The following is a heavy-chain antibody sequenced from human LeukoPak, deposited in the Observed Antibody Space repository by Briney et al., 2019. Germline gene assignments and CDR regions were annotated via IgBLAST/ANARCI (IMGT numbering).Heavy chain of an antibody. D-gene: IGHD3-9*01. CDR2: INHSGST. CDR1: GFTFSSYW. J-gene: IGHJ4*02. Sequence: GSLRLSCAASGFTFSSYWMHWVRQAPGKGLEWIGEINHSGSTNYNPSLKSRVTISVDTSKNQFSLKLSSVTAADTAVYYCARGVGVHYYDILTGYYAARGLFDYWGQGTLVTVSS. V-gene: IGHV4-34*01. CDR3: ARGVGVHYYDILTGYYAARGLFDY.